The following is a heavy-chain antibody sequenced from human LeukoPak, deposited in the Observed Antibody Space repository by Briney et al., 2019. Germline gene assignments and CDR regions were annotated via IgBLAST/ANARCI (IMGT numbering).Heavy chain of an antibody. CDR3: ARGGGGPYSSPPRFDP. Sequence: SETPSLTCTVSGGSISSSSYYWGWIRQPPGKGLEWIGSIYYSGSTYYNPSLKSRVTISVDTSKNQFSLKLSSVTAADTAVYYCARGGGGPYSSPPRFDPWGQGTLVTVSS. J-gene: IGHJ5*02. CDR2: IYYSGST. V-gene: IGHV4-39*07. D-gene: IGHD6-13*01. CDR1: GGSISSSSYY.